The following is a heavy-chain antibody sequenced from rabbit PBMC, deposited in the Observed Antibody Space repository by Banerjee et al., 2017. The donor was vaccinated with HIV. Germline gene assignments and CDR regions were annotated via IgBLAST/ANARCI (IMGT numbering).Heavy chain of an antibody. D-gene: IGHD1-1*01. J-gene: IGHJ4*01. CDR1: GFSFSSSYY. Sequence: QEQLEESGGGLVKPEGSLTLTCKASGFSFSSSYYMCWVRQAPGKGLEWIACIYAGSSGSTYYASWAKGRFTISKTSSTTVTLQLTSLTAADTATYFCARDLSDYWTYFTLWGPGTLVTVS. V-gene: IGHV1S45*01. CDR2: IYAGSSGST. CDR3: ARDLSDYWTYFTL.